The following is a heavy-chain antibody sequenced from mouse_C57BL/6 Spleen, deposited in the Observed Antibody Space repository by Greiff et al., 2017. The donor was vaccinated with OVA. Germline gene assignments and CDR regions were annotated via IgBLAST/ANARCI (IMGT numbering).Heavy chain of an antibody. D-gene: IGHD2-2*01. CDR2: IYPGSGST. V-gene: IGHV1-55*01. J-gene: IGHJ4*01. Sequence: QVQLQQPGAELVKPGASVKMSCKASGYTFTSYWITWVKQRPGQGLEWIGDIYPGSGSTNYNEKFKNKATLTVDTSSSTAYMQLSSLTSEDSAVYYCAREDYGSYYYAMDYWGQGTSVTVSS. CDR3: AREDYGSYYYAMDY. CDR1: GYTFTSYW.